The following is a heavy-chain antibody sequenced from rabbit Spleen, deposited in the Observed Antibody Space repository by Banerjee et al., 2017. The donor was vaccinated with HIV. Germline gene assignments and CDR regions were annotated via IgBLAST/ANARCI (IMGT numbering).Heavy chain of an antibody. D-gene: IGHD3-1*01. CDR3: ARDRLYGYFFDL. V-gene: IGHV1S45*01. Sequence: QEQLEESAGGLVQPGGSLKLSCKASGFTLSSYYMCWVRQAPGKGLEWIACIHGGSKNNVYYASWAKGRFTISKTPSTTVTLQMTSLTAADTATYFCARDRLYGYFFDLWGPGTLVTVS. J-gene: IGHJ4*01. CDR1: GFTLSSYY. CDR2: IHGGSKNNV.